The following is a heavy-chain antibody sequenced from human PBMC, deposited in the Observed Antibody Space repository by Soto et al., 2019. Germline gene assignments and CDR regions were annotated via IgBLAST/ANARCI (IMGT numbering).Heavy chain of an antibody. CDR2: INPNSGNT. V-gene: IGHV1-8*01. Sequence: ASVKVSCKASGYTFTSYDINWVRQATGQGLEWMGRINPNSGNTVNAQKYQGRVTLTRDTSMTTAYMELSSLRPEDTAIYYCSRGRQYYQYAMDVWGHGTTVTVSS. J-gene: IGHJ6*02. CDR1: GYTFTSYD. D-gene: IGHD2-8*01. CDR3: SRGRQYYQYAMDV.